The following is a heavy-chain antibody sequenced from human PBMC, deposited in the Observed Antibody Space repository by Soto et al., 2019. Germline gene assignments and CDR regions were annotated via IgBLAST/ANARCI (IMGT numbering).Heavy chain of an antibody. V-gene: IGHV3-23*01. Sequence: GGSLRLSCAASGFTFSSYAMSWVRQAPGKGLEWVSAISGSGGSTYYADSVKGRFTISRDNSKNTLYLQMNSLRAEDTAVYYCAKDLCVGSGCQLFDYWGQGTLVTVSS. CDR3: AKDLCVGSGCQLFDY. D-gene: IGHD6-19*01. J-gene: IGHJ4*02. CDR2: ISGSGGST. CDR1: GFTFSSYA.